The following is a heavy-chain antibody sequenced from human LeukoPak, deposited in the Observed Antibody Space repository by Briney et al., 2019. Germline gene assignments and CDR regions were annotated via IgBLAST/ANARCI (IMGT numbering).Heavy chain of an antibody. CDR2: IYYSGST. Sequence: SETLSLTCTVSGGSISSYYWSWIRQPPGKGLEWIGYIYYSGSTNYNPSLKSRVTISVDTSKNQFSLKLSSVTAADTAVYYCARTYSSSWRNFDYWGQGTLVTVSS. CDR3: ARTYSSSWRNFDY. J-gene: IGHJ4*02. D-gene: IGHD6-13*01. CDR1: GGSISSYY. V-gene: IGHV4-59*01.